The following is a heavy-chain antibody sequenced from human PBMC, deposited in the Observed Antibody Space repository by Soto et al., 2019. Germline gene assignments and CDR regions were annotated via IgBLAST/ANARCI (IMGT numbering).Heavy chain of an antibody. V-gene: IGHV1-18*01. CDR1: GYTFTSYD. D-gene: IGHD3-22*01. Sequence: ASVKVSCKASGYTFTSYDINWVRQATGQGIEWMGWISAYNGNTNYAQKLQGRVTMTTDTSTSTAYMELRSLRSDDTAVYYCARDPRHDSSGYYFTDDAFDIWGQGTMVTVSS. CDR2: ISAYNGNT. J-gene: IGHJ3*02. CDR3: ARDPRHDSSGYYFTDDAFDI.